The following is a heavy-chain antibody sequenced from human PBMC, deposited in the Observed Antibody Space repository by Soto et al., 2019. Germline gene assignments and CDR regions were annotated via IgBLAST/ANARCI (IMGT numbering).Heavy chain of an antibody. V-gene: IGHV2-26*01. J-gene: IGHJ4*02. CDR1: GFSLSNARMG. Sequence: QVTLKESGPVLVKPTETLTLTCTVSGFSLSNARMGVSWIRQPPGKALEWLAHIFSNDEKSYSTSLKSRLTIXXDXSXXQVVLTMTNMDPVDTATYYCARISHEEYSSSWYDYWGQGTLVTVSS. D-gene: IGHD6-13*01. CDR3: ARISHEEYSSSWYDY. CDR2: IFSNDEK.